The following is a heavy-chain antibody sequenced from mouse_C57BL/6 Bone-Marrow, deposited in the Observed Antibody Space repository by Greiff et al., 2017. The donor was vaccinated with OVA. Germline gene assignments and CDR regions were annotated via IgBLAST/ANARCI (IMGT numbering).Heavy chain of an antibody. CDR3: ARVSDYYYGSSYAMDY. V-gene: IGHV3-6*01. D-gene: IGHD1-1*01. Sequence: EVKLMESGPGLVKPSQSLSLTCSVPGYSLTSGYYWNWIRQFPGNTLEWMGYISYDGSNNYNPSLKNRISITRDTSKTQFFRKLNSVTTEDTATYYCARVSDYYYGSSYAMDYWGQGTSVTVSS. CDR1: GYSLTSGYY. CDR2: ISYDGSN. J-gene: IGHJ4*01.